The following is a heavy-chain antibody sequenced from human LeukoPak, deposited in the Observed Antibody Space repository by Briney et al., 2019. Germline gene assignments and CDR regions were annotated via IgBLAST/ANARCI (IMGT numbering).Heavy chain of an antibody. CDR1: GFTFSTYA. D-gene: IGHD2-21*02. CDR3: AAAMTEYWYLDL. J-gene: IGHJ2*01. CDR2: VVNSGSNT. Sequence: PGGSLRLSCAASGFTFSTYAMSWVRQAPGKGLEWVSGVVNSGSNTYYVVSVKGRFTISRDNSKNMLWLQMNSLRAEDTAVYYCAAAMTEYWYLDLWGRGTLVTVSS. V-gene: IGHV3-23*05.